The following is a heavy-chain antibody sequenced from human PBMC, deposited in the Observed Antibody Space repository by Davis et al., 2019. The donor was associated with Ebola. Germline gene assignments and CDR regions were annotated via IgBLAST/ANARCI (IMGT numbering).Heavy chain of an antibody. CDR3: ARLGRVQDSSWYWFDP. Sequence: SETLSLTCTVSGGSINYYYWTWIRQPAGKGLEWIGRIYGSGSTEYNSSLKSRVTMSVDTSKNQFSLKLSSVTAADTAVYYCARLGRVQDSSWYWFDPWGQGTMVTVSS. V-gene: IGHV4-4*07. J-gene: IGHJ5*02. CDR1: GGSINYYY. CDR2: IYGSGST. D-gene: IGHD6-13*01.